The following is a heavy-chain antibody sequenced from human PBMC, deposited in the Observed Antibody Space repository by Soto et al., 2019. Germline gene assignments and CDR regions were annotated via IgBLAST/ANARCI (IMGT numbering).Heavy chain of an antibody. D-gene: IGHD3-3*01. J-gene: IGHJ3*02. Sequence: GGSLRLSCAASGFTVSSNYMSWVRQAPGKGLEWVSVIYSDGSTYYADSVKGRFTISRDNSKNTLYLQMNSLRAEDTAVYYCARATTYYDFWSGPNDAFDIWGQGTMVTVSS. CDR3: ARATTYYDFWSGPNDAFDI. CDR1: GFTVSSNY. CDR2: IYSDGST. V-gene: IGHV3-66*01.